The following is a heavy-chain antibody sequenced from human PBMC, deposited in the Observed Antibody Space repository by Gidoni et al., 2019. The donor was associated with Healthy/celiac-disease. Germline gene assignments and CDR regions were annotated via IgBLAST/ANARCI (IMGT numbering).Heavy chain of an antibody. Sequence: QVQLVESGGGVVQPGRSLRLSCAASGFTFSSYARHWVRQAPGKGLEWVAVISYDGSNKYYADSVKGRFTISRDNSKNTLYLQMNSLRAEDTAVYYCARDVVGGSFDYWGQGTLVTVSS. D-gene: IGHD2-15*01. CDR2: ISYDGSNK. J-gene: IGHJ4*02. CDR3: ARDVVGGSFDY. CDR1: GFTFSSYA. V-gene: IGHV3-30*04.